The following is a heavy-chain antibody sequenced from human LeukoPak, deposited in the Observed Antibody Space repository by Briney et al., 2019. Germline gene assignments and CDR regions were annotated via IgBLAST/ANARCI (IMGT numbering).Heavy chain of an antibody. CDR1: GGSFSAYY. J-gene: IGHJ4*02. CDR2: INHSGSI. Sequence: SETLSLTCAVYGGSFSAYYWTWIRQPPGKGLEWIGEINHSGSINYNPSLKSGVTISVDKYKNQFSLTRSSVTAADTAVYYCAKRGPYYYGSGSYYKGAQYYFDSWGQGPLVTVSS. CDR3: AKRGPYYYGSGSYYKGAQYYFDS. D-gene: IGHD3-10*01. V-gene: IGHV4-34*01.